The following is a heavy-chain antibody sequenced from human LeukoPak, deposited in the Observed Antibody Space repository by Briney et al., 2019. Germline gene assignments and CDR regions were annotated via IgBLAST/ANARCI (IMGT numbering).Heavy chain of an antibody. CDR3: ARDRGIAVAGPGNYFDC. D-gene: IGHD6-19*01. CDR1: GFTLNSCW. CDR2: IKQDGSEQ. J-gene: IGHJ4*02. Sequence: PGGSLRLSCEASGFTLNSCWMIWVRQAPGKGLEWGANIKQDGSEQYYVDSVKGRFTISRDNAKNSLYLQMNSLRVEDTAVYYCARDRGIAVAGPGNYFDCWGQGTLVTVSS. V-gene: IGHV3-7*01.